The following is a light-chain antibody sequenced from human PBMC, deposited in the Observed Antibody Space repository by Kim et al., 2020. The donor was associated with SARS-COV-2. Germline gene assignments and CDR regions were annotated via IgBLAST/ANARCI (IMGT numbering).Light chain of an antibody. CDR3: QQLNNYPWT. CDR2: AAT. Sequence: ASVGNRVTSTCRASQGIPSYLAWYQQKPGKAPQLLIEAATTLQSGVPSRFSGSGSGTDFTLTISSLQPEDFATYYCQQLNNYPWTFGQGTKVEIK. J-gene: IGKJ1*01. CDR1: QGIPSY. V-gene: IGKV1-9*01.